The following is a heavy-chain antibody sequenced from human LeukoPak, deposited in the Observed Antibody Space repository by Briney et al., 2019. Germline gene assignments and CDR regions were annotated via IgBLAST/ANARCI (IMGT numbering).Heavy chain of an antibody. CDR2: IRYDGSNK. J-gene: IGHJ4*02. D-gene: IGHD2-2*02. CDR3: AKTGPDQLIYLLVDN. V-gene: IGHV3-30*02. CDR1: GFTFSSYG. Sequence: GGSLRLSCAASGFTFSSYGMHWVRQAPGKGLEWVAFIRYDGSNKYYADSVKGRFTISRDNSKNTLYLQMNSLRPEDTAVYYCAKTGPDQLIYLLVDNWDQGTLVTVSS.